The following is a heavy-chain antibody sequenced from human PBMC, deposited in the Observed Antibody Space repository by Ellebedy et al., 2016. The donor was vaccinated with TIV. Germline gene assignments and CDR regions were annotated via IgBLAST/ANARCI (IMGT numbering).Heavy chain of an antibody. Sequence: MPSETLSLTCTVSGGSISSYYWSWIRQPPGKGLEWIGYIYYSGSTNYNPSLKSRVTISVDTSKNQFSLKLSSVTAADTAVYYCARDGSLGQLGEWGQGTLVTVSS. J-gene: IGHJ4*02. V-gene: IGHV4-59*01. CDR1: GGSISSYY. D-gene: IGHD6-6*01. CDR2: IYYSGST. CDR3: ARDGSLGQLGE.